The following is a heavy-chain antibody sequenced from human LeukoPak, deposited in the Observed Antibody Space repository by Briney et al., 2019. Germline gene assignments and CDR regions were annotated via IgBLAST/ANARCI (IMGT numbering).Heavy chain of an antibody. CDR3: ARDGLESEAAGTIRSGDSEYFQH. Sequence: PGGSLRLSCAASGFTFSSYAMHWVRQAPGKGLEWVAVISYDGSNKYYADSVKGRFTISRDNSKNTLYLQMNSLRAEDTAVYYCARDGLESEAAGTIRSGDSEYFQHWGQGTLVTVSS. V-gene: IGHV3-30-3*01. CDR1: GFTFSSYA. J-gene: IGHJ1*01. D-gene: IGHD6-13*01. CDR2: ISYDGSNK.